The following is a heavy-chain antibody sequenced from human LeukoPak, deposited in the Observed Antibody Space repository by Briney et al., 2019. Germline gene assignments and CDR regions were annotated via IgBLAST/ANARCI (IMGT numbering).Heavy chain of an antibody. CDR2: IDRDGSNT. Sequence: GGSLRLSCAASGFTFSSYWMHWVRQAPGKGLVWVSRIDRDGSNTNYADSVKGRFTISRGNAKNTLHLQMNSLRAEDTAVYYCARDRGWNALDCWGQGTLVTVSS. V-gene: IGHV3-74*01. J-gene: IGHJ4*02. D-gene: IGHD1-1*01. CDR3: ARDRGWNALDC. CDR1: GFTFSSYW.